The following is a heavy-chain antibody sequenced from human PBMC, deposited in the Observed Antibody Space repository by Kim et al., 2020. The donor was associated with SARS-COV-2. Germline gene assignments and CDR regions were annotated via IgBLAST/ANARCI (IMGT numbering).Heavy chain of an antibody. CDR3: ARYPGIAVAVGAFDI. Sequence: QKFQGGVTITADKSPSTAYLELSSLRSEDTAVYYCARYPGIAVAVGAFDIWGQGTMVTVSS. J-gene: IGHJ3*02. V-gene: IGHV1-69*02. D-gene: IGHD6-19*01.